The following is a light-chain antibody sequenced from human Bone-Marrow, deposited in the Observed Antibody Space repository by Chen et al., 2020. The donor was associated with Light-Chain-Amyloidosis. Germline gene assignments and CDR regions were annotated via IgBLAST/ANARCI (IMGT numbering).Light chain of an antibody. J-gene: IGLJ2*01. Sequence: SYELTQPHSVSVSPGQTARLTCSGDDFPTKYAYWCQQKPGRAAVLVVNRDTERPSGMSERCSCSGSGTNSTLTGSGVLAYEEADYHCLSADGCGTYGEVFGGGTKLTVL. CDR3: LSADGCGTYGEV. V-gene: IGLV3-25*02. CDR2: RDT. CDR1: DFPTKY.